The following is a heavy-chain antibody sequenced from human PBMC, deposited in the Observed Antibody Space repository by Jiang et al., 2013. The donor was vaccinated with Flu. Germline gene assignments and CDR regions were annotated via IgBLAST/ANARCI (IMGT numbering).Heavy chain of an antibody. V-gene: IGHV3-33*01. J-gene: IGHJ3*02. CDR2: IWYDGSDK. CDR1: GFTFSSYG. D-gene: IGHD3-10*01. CDR3: ARPRRGAAYRNAFDI. Sequence: QLVESGGGVVQPGRSLRLSCAVSGFTFSSYGMHWVRQAPGKGLEWVAVIWYDGSDKYFADSVKGRFTISRDNSKNTLYLQMNSLRAEDTAVYYCARPRRGAAYRNAFDIWGQGTVVTVSS.